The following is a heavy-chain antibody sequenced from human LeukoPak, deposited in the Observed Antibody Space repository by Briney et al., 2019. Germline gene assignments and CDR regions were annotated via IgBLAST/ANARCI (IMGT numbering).Heavy chain of an antibody. CDR1: GGSFSGYY. J-gene: IGHJ4*02. CDR2: INHSGST. Sequence: PSETPSLTCAVYGGSFSGYYWSGIREPPGKGLEWIGEINHSGSTNYNPSLKSRVTISVDTSKNQFSLKLSSVTAADTAVYYCARGRVFDYWGQGTLVTVSS. V-gene: IGHV4-34*01. CDR3: ARGRVFDY.